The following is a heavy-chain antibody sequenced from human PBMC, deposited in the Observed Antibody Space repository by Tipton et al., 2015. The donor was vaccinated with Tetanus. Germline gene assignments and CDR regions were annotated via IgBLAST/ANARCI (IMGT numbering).Heavy chain of an antibody. J-gene: IGHJ3*02. Sequence: TLSLTCAVYGGSFSGYYWSWIRQPPGKGLEWIGEINHSGSTNYNPSLKSRATISVDTSKNQFSLKLSSVTAADTAVYYCARDYSSGWYRAFDIWGQGTMVTVSS. CDR2: INHSGST. D-gene: IGHD6-19*01. V-gene: IGHV4-34*01. CDR3: ARDYSSGWYRAFDI. CDR1: GGSFSGYY.